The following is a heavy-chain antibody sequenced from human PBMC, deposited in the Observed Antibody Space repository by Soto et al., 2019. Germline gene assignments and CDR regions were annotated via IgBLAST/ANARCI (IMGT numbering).Heavy chain of an antibody. J-gene: IGHJ4*02. D-gene: IGHD6-19*01. CDR1: GFTFSYHW. CDR2: INSDGTGT. V-gene: IGHV3-74*01. CDR3: ARGRGFSVAGTGFDY. Sequence: GGSLRLSCVASGFTFSYHWMHWVRQAPGGGLVWVSHINSDGTGTSYADSVKGRFTISRDNAKSTLYLQMNSLRVEDTAVYYCARGRGFSVAGTGFDYWGQGALVTVSS.